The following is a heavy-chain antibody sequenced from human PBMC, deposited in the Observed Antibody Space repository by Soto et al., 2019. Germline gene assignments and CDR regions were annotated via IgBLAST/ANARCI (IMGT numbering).Heavy chain of an antibody. CDR1: GGSFSGYY. V-gene: IGHV4-34*01. D-gene: IGHD1-1*01. CDR3: ARGLGTHNFYYGMDV. CDR2: INHSGST. Sequence: PSETLSLTCAVYGGSFSGYYWSWIRQPPGKGLEWIGEINHSGSTNYNPSLKSRVTISVDTSKNQFSLKLSSVTAADTAVYYCARGLGTHNFYYGMDVWGEGTTVTVSS. J-gene: IGHJ6*04.